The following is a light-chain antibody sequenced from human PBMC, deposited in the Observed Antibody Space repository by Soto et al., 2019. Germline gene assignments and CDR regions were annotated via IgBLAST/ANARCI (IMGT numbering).Light chain of an antibody. CDR3: QQYNSLWT. CDR1: QSISSW. CDR2: DAS. J-gene: IGKJ1*01. V-gene: IGKV1-5*01. Sequence: DIQMTQSPSTLSASVGDRVTITCRASQSISSWLAWYQQKPGKAPKLLIYDASSLESGVPSRFSGRGSGTEFTLTISSLQPDDFATYYCQQYNSLWTFGQGTKVDIK.